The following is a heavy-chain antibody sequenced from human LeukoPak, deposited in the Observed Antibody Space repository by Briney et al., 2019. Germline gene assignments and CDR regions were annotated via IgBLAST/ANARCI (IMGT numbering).Heavy chain of an antibody. V-gene: IGHV3-66*01. CDR1: GFTVSSNY. D-gene: IGHD3-22*01. CDR3: ARDGRNYYDSSGYYYDFDY. J-gene: IGHJ4*02. CDR2: IYSGGST. Sequence: GGSLRLSCAASGFTVSSNYMSWVRQAPGKGLEWVSVIYSGGSTYYADSVKGRFTISRDNSKNTLYLQMNSLRAEDTAVYYCARDGRNYYDSSGYYYDFDYWGQGTLVTVSS.